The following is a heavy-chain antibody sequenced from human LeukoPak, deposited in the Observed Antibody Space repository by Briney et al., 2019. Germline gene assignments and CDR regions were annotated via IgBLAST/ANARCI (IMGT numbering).Heavy chain of an antibody. V-gene: IGHV3-21*01. Sequence: GGSLRLSCAASGFTFSSYGMCWVRQAPGKGLEWVSSISLSSTYIYYADSLKGRFTISRDNAKNSLYLQMNSLRAEDTAVYYCAREGSGWYSDYWGQGTLVTVSS. J-gene: IGHJ4*02. CDR1: GFTFSSYG. CDR2: ISLSSTYI. D-gene: IGHD6-19*01. CDR3: AREGSGWYSDY.